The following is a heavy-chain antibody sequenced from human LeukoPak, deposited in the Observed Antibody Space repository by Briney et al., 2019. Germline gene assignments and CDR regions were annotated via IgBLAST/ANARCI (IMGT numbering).Heavy chain of an antibody. CDR3: AKDSPSGGSHFDY. CDR2: ISGSGGTT. Sequence: GGSLRLSCAASGFTFSSYAMSWVRQAPGKGLEWVSAISGSGGTTYYADSVKGRSTISRDNSKNTLYLQMNSLRAEDTAVYYCAKDSPSGGSHFDYWGQGTLVTVSS. J-gene: IGHJ4*02. D-gene: IGHD3-10*01. CDR1: GFTFSSYA. V-gene: IGHV3-23*01.